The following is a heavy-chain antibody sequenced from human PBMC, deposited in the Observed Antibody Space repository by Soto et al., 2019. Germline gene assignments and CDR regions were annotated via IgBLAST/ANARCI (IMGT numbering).Heavy chain of an antibody. D-gene: IGHD2-2*01. J-gene: IGHJ5*02. CDR1: GGTFSSYA. Sequence: ASVKVSCKASGGTFSSYAISWVRQAPGQGLEWMGGIIPIFGTANYAQKFQGRVTITADESTSTAYMELSSLRSEDTAVYYCARVGCSSTSCFNWFDPWGQGTQVTVSS. CDR2: IIPIFGTA. CDR3: ARVGCSSTSCFNWFDP. V-gene: IGHV1-69*13.